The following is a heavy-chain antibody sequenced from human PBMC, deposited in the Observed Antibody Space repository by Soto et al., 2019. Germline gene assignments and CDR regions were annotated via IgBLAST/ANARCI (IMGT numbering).Heavy chain of an antibody. CDR2: IYYSGST. D-gene: IGHD5-12*01. J-gene: IGHJ6*03. CDR3: ARMARVPYYYMDV. Sequence: SETLSLTCTVSGGSISSGDYYWSWIRQPPGKGLEWIGYIYYSGSTYYNPSLKSRVTISVDTSKNQFSLKLSSVTAADTAVYYCARMARVPYYYMDVWGKGTTVTVSS. CDR1: GGSISSGDYY. V-gene: IGHV4-30-4*02.